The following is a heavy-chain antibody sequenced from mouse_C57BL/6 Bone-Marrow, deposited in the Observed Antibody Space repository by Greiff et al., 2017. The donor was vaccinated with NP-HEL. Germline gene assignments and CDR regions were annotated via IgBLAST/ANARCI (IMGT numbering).Heavy chain of an antibody. V-gene: IGHV1-55*01. J-gene: IGHJ1*03. D-gene: IGHD1-1*01. Sequence: QVQLQQPGAELVKPGASVKMSCKASGYTFTSYWITWVTQRPGQGLEWIGDIYPGSGSTNYNEKFKSKATLTVDTSSSTAYMQLSSLTSEDSAVYYCARERGYYGSSYWYFDVWGTGTTVTVSA. CDR2: IYPGSGST. CDR1: GYTFTSYW. CDR3: ARERGYYGSSYWYFDV.